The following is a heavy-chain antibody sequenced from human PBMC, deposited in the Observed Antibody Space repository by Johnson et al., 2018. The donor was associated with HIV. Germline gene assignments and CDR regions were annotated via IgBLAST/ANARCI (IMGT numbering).Heavy chain of an antibody. CDR2: ISYDGSNK. Sequence: QVQLVESGGGVVQPGRSLRLSCAASGFTFSSYGMHWVRQAPGKGLEWVAVISYDGSNKNYADSVKGRFTISRDNSKNTLYLQMNSLRAEDTAVYYCARDKVDDAFDIWGQGTMVTVSS. J-gene: IGHJ3*02. CDR1: GFTFSSYG. D-gene: IGHD1-26*01. V-gene: IGHV3-30*03. CDR3: ARDKVDDAFDI.